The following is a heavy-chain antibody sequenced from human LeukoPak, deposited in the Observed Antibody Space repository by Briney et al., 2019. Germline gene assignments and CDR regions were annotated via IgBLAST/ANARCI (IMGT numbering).Heavy chain of an antibody. V-gene: IGHV1-2*04. CDR1: GYTFTNYN. J-gene: IGHJ1*01. D-gene: IGHD3-22*01. CDR2: INPNSGGT. CDR3: ALQSEYYDSSGYFQH. Sequence: ASVKVSCKASGYTFTNYNIDWVRQAPGQGLEWMGWINPNSGGTNYAQKFQGWVTMTRDTSISTAYMELSRLRSDDTAVYYCALQSEYYDSSGYFQHWGQGTLVTVSS.